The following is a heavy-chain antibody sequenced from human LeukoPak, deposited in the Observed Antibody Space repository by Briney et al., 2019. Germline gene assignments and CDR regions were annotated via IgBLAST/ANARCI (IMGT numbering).Heavy chain of an antibody. Sequence: PSETLSLTCTVSGGSVSSGSYYWSWIRQPPGKGLEWIGYIYYSGSTNHNPSLKSQVTISVDTSKNQFSLKLSSVTAADTAVYYCARDSVYYYGSGSALAYSYYGMDVWGKGTTVTVSS. CDR2: IYYSGST. D-gene: IGHD3-10*01. J-gene: IGHJ6*04. CDR3: ARDSVYYYGSGSALAYSYYGMDV. CDR1: GGSVSSGSYY. V-gene: IGHV4-61*01.